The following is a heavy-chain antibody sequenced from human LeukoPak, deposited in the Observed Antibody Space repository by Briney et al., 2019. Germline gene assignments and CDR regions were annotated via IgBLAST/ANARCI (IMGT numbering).Heavy chain of an antibody. CDR1: GLTVSNNY. CDR2: IYSGGST. V-gene: IGHV3-66*02. J-gene: IGHJ4*02. D-gene: IGHD6-6*01. CDR3: AKSIAARPLDY. Sequence: GGSLRLSCAASGLTVSNNYVSWVRQAPGKGLEWVSVIYSGGSTYYADSVKGRFTISRDNSKNTLYLQMNSLRAEDTAVYYCAKSIAARPLDYWGQGTLVTVSS.